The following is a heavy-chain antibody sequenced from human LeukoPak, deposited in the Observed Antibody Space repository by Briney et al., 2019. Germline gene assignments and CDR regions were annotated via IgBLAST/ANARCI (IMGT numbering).Heavy chain of an antibody. V-gene: IGHV3-48*04. CDR2: ISTSRRGNTV. Sequence: GGSLRLSCAASGFTFSSYWMSWVRQAPGKGLEWLSYISTSRRGNTVYYADSVKGRFTISRDNAKNSLYLQMNSLTAEDTAVYYCARDDGYIDYWGQGTLVTVSS. CDR1: GFTFSSYW. CDR3: ARDDGYIDY. D-gene: IGHD5-24*01. J-gene: IGHJ4*02.